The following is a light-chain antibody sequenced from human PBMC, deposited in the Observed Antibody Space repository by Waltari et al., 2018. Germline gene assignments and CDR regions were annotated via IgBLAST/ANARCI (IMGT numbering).Light chain of an antibody. CDR2: ASS. V-gene: IGKV1-NL1*01. J-gene: IGKJ4*01. CDR1: QGISNS. Sequence: DLQMTQSPSPLSASVGDRVPITCRASQGISNSLAWYQQKPGKAPKLLLYASSRLESGVPSRFSGSGSGTDYSLTISSLQPEDFATYYCQQYFSTLTLTFGGGTKVEIK. CDR3: QQYFSTLTLT.